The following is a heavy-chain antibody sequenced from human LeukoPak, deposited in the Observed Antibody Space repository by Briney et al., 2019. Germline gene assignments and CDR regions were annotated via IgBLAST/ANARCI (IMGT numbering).Heavy chain of an antibody. D-gene: IGHD6-13*01. J-gene: IGHJ3*02. CDR2: ISGSGGST. CDR1: GFTFSSYA. CDR3: AKFFSLGSGSSWRYDAFDI. V-gene: IGHV3-23*01. Sequence: PGGSLRLSCAASGFTFSSYAMGWVRQAPGKGLEWVSAISGSGGSTYYADSVKGRFTISRDNSKNTLYLQMNSLRAEDTAVYYCAKFFSLGSGSSWRYDAFDIWGQGTMVTVSS.